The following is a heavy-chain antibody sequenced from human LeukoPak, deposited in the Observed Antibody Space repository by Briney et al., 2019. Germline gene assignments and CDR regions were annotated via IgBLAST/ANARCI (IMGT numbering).Heavy chain of an antibody. CDR2: ISSSSSYI. D-gene: IGHD3-22*01. Sequence: GGSLRLSCAASGFTFSSYSMNWVRQAPGKGLEWVSSISSSSSYIYYADSVKGRSTLSRDNAKNSLYLQMNSLRAEDTAVYYCARDPEYYYDSSGEAMSDYWGQGTLVTVSS. CDR1: GFTFSSYS. J-gene: IGHJ4*02. V-gene: IGHV3-21*01. CDR3: ARDPEYYYDSSGEAMSDY.